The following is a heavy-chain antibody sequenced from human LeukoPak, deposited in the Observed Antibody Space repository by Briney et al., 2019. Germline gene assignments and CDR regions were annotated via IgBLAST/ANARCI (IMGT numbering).Heavy chain of an antibody. CDR2: INTYNGNT. CDR3: ARDTPQHLKRYDY. CDR1: GYNFDKFG. V-gene: IGHV1-18*01. D-gene: IGHD6-13*01. Sequence: ASVKVSCKASGYNFDKFGIAWVRQAPGQGLKWMGWINTYNGNTKYAQQIQGRVTMTTDTSTSTVYMELRSLRSDDTAVYFCARDTPQHLKRYDYWGQGTQVTVSS. J-gene: IGHJ4*02.